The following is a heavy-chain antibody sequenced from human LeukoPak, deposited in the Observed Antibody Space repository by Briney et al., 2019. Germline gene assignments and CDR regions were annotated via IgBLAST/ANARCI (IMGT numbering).Heavy chain of an antibody. CDR1: GFTFSSYA. CDR2: ISGSGAST. V-gene: IGHV3-23*01. Sequence: PGGSLRLSCAASGFTFSSYAMSWVRQAPGKGLEWVSAISGSGASTYYADSVKGRFTISRDNSKNTLYLQMNSLRAEDTAVYFCAKDGARRKDSSSYSDYWGQGTLVTVSS. J-gene: IGHJ4*02. CDR3: AKDGARRKDSSSYSDY. D-gene: IGHD6-6*01.